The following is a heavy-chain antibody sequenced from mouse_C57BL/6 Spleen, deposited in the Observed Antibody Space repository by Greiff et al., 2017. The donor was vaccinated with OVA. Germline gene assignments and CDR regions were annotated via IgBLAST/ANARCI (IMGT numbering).Heavy chain of an antibody. Sequence: VQLQQPGAELVRPGTSVKLSCKASGYTFTSYWMDWVKQRPGQGLEWIGNIYPSDSETHYNQKFKDKATLTVDKSSSTAYLQLSSLTSEDSAVYYCARYVPGYYAMDYWGQGTSVTVSS. D-gene: IGHD3-1*01. CDR2: IYPSDSET. CDR3: ARYVPGYYAMDY. J-gene: IGHJ4*01. CDR1: GYTFTSYW. V-gene: IGHV1-61*01.